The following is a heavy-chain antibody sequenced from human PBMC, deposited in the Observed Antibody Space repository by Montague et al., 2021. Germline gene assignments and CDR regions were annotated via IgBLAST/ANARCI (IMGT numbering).Heavy chain of an antibody. J-gene: IGHJ4*02. D-gene: IGHD5-24*01. Sequence: QSGAEVKKPGESLKISCKGSGYSFTRYWIGWVRQMPGKGLEWMGIIYPGDSDTRYSPSFQGQVTISADKSISTAYLQWSSPKASDTAMYYCARGRGDGNNWAWDFDYWGQGTLVTVSS. CDR2: IYPGDSDT. CDR1: GYSFTRYW. CDR3: ARGRGDGNNWAWDFDY. V-gene: IGHV5-51*01.